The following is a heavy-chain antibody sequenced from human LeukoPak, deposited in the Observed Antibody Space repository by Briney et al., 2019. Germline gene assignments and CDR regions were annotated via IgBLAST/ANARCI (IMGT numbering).Heavy chain of an antibody. J-gene: IGHJ5*02. Sequence: PSETLSLTCTVSGGSISSYYWSWIRQPPGKGLEWIGYIYYSGNTNYNPSLKSRVTISVDTSKNQFSLKLSSVTAADTAVYYCASSFGELSSSWGQGTLVTVSS. CDR2: IYYSGNT. V-gene: IGHV4-59*01. CDR3: ASSFGELSSS. D-gene: IGHD3-10*01. CDR1: GGSISSYY.